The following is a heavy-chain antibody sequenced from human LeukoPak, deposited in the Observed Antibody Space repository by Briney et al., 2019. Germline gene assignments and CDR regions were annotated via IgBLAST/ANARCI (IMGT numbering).Heavy chain of an antibody. Sequence: GASVKVSCKASGYTFTSYGISWVRQAPGQGLEWMGWISAYNGNTNYAQKFQGRVTITADKSTSTAYMELSSLRSEDTAVYYCARDRYKYQLQTSYFDYWGQGTLVTVSS. CDR3: ARDRYKYQLQTSYFDY. CDR1: GYTFTSYG. V-gene: IGHV1-18*04. CDR2: ISAYNGNT. J-gene: IGHJ4*02. D-gene: IGHD2-2*01.